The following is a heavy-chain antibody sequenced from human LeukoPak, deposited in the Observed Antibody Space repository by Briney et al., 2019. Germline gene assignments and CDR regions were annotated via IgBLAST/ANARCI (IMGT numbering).Heavy chain of an antibody. J-gene: IGHJ4*02. CDR1: GFTFSSHD. V-gene: IGHV3-30*18. CDR3: AKDRSKGSYGDDFDF. D-gene: IGHD1-26*01. CDR2: ISYDGGKK. Sequence: GGSLRLSCAASGFTFSSHDMHWVRQAPGKGLEWVAIISYDGGKKDYADSVKGRFTISRDNSKNTLYLQMNSLRPEDTAVYYCAKDRSKGSYGDDFDFWGQGTLVTVSS.